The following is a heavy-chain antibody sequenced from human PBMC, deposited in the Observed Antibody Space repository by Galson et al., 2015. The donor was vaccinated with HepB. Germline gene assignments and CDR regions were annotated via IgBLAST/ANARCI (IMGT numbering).Heavy chain of an antibody. CDR2: ISKDGRNK. J-gene: IGHJ5*02. V-gene: IGHV3-30*04. Sequence: SLRLSCAASGFTFRSYAIHWVRQAPGKGLEWVAVISKDGRNKEYADSVKGRFTISRDNSKNTLYLQMNSLRAEDTAVYYCARDYILNMTLDNWFDPWGRGTLVTVSS. D-gene: IGHD3-22*01. CDR1: GFTFRSYA. CDR3: ARDYILNMTLDNWFDP.